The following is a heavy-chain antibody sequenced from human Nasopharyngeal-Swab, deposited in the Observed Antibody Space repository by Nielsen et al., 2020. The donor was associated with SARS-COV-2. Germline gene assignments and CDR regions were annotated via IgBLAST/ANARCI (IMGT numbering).Heavy chain of an antibody. CDR2: IKQDGSEK. Sequence: GGSLRLSCAASGFTFSSYWMSWVRQAPGKGLEWVANIKQDGSEKYYVDSVRGRFTISRDNAKNSVFLQMSSLGAEDTAVYYCARDKGDYDFLSGYQNFCYYMDVWGKGATVTVSS. J-gene: IGHJ6*03. D-gene: IGHD3-3*01. CDR1: GFTFSSYW. V-gene: IGHV3-7*03. CDR3: ARDKGDYDFLSGYQNFCYYMDV.